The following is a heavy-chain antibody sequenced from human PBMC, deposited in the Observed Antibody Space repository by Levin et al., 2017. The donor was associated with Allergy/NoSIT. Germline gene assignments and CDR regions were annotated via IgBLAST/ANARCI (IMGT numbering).Heavy chain of an antibody. Sequence: GGSLRLSCAASGFTFSTYRMNWVRQAPGKGLEWVANIKQDGSESYYVDSVRGRFTISRDNAKNSLYLQMDSLRAEDTAVYYCARHRSGSFDYWGQGTLVAVSS. CDR1: GFTFSTYR. CDR3: ARHRSGSFDY. D-gene: IGHD1-26*01. CDR2: IKQDGSES. V-gene: IGHV3-7*01. J-gene: IGHJ4*02.